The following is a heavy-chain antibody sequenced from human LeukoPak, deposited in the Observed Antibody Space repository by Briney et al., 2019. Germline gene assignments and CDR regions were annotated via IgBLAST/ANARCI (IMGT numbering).Heavy chain of an antibody. V-gene: IGHV3-48*02. D-gene: IGHD2-15*01. CDR2: ISSSSTNI. J-gene: IGHJ4*02. CDR3: ARGWAAVYPTY. Sequence: PGGSLRLSYAASGFTFNDYSMNWVRQAPGKGLEWVSYISSSSTNIYYADSVKGRFTISRDNAKNLLFLQMHSLRDEDTAVYYCARGWAAVYPTYWGQGTLVTVSS. CDR1: GFTFNDYS.